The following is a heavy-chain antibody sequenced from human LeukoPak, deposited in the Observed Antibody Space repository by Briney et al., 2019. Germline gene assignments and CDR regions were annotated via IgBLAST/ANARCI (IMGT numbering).Heavy chain of an antibody. V-gene: IGHV4-59*08. CDR2: IYYSGST. J-gene: IGHJ5*02. D-gene: IGHD3-10*01. CDR3: AGGRYYYGSGSYYNVDWFDP. CDR1: GGSISSYY. Sequence: PSETLSLTCTVSGGSISSYYWSWIRQPPGKGLEWIGYIYYSGSTNYNPSLKSRVTISVDTSKNQFSLKLSSVTAADTAVYYCAGGRYYYGSGSYYNVDWFDPWGQGTLVTVSS.